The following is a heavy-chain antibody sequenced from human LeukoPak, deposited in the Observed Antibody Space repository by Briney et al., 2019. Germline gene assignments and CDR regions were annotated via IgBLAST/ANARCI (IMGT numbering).Heavy chain of an antibody. V-gene: IGHV4-4*07. D-gene: IGHD1-26*01. J-gene: IGHJ6*03. CDR3: ARALGAGATSPYYYYYMDV. Sequence: PSETLSLTCTVSGGSISSYYWSWIRQPAGKGLEWIGRIYTSGSTNYNPSLKSRVTISVDKSKNQFSLKLSSVTAADTAVYYCARALGAGATSPYYYYYMDVWGKGTTVTVSS. CDR2: IYTSGST. CDR1: GGSISSYY.